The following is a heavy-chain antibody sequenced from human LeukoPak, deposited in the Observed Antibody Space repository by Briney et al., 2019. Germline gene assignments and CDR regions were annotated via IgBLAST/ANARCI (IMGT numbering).Heavy chain of an antibody. CDR3: ARDRSSCSGGSCTEVLDY. CDR1: DGSMNNYY. V-gene: IGHV4-4*08. Sequence: PSETLSLTCTVFDGSMNNYYWTWIRQPPGKGLEWVGRISTSGSTNYNPSLKSRVTISVDTSKNQFSLKLSSVTAADTAVYYCARDRSSCSGGSCTEVLDYWGQGTLVTVSS. J-gene: IGHJ4*02. CDR2: ISTSGST. D-gene: IGHD2-15*01.